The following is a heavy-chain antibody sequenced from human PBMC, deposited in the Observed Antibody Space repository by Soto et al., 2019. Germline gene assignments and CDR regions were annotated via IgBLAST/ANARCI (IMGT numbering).Heavy chain of an antibody. CDR1: GFTFSSYA. CDR3: AKVDLAAAGPIPLDAFDI. D-gene: IGHD6-13*01. V-gene: IGHV3-23*01. Sequence: GGSLRLSCAASGFTFSSYAMSWVRQAPGKGLEWVSAISGSGGSTYYADSVKGRFTISRDNSKNTLYLQMNSLRAEDTAVYYCAKVDLAAAGPIPLDAFDIWGQGTMVTVSS. J-gene: IGHJ3*02. CDR2: ISGSGGST.